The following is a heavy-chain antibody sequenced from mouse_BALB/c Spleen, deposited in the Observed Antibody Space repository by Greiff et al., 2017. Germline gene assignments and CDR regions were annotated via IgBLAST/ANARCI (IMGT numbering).Heavy chain of an antibody. CDR2: ISSGSSTI. J-gene: IGHJ2*01. CDR1: GFTFSSFG. D-gene: IGHD2-2*01. CDR3: ARWDYGYDGGFDY. Sequence: EVQLVESGGGLVQPGGSRKLSCAASGFTFSSFGMHWVRQAPEKGLEWVAYISSGSSTIYYADTVKGRFTISRDNPKNTLFLQMTSLRSEDTAMYYCARWDYGYDGGFDYWGQGTTLTVSS. V-gene: IGHV5-17*02.